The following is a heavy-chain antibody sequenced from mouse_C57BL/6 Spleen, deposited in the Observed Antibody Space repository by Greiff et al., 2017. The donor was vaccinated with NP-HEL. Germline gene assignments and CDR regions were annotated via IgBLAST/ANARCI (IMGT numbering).Heavy chain of an antibody. V-gene: IGHV1-19*01. Sequence: EVQLQQSGPVLVKPGASVKMSCKASGYTFTDYYMNWVKQSHGKSLEWIGVINPYNGGTSYDQKFKGKATLTVDKSSSTAYMELNSLTSEDSAVYYCARAGDYGYFDYWGQGTTLTVSS. D-gene: IGHD2-4*01. CDR1: GYTFTDYY. J-gene: IGHJ2*01. CDR3: ARAGDYGYFDY. CDR2: INPYNGGT.